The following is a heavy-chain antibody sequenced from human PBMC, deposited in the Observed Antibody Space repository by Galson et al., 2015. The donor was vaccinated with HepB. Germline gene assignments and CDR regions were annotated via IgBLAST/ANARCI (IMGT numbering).Heavy chain of an antibody. V-gene: IGHV1-46*01. D-gene: IGHD3-9*01. Sequence: SVKVSCKASGYTFTSYYMHWVRQAPGQGLEWMGIINPSGGSTSYAQKFQGRVTMTRDTSTSTVYMELSSLRSEDTAVYYCTTERKIAGYYDILTGALYGMDVWGQGTTVTVSS. CDR1: GYTFTSYY. CDR2: INPSGGST. J-gene: IGHJ6*02. CDR3: TTERKIAGYYDILTGALYGMDV.